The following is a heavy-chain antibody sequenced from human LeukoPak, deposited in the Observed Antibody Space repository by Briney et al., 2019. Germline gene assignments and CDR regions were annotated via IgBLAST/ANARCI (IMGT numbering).Heavy chain of an antibody. V-gene: IGHV3-9*01. CDR2: ISWNSDTI. CDR1: GFTFDDYA. CDR3: ATNGGGDSGYGNFDY. Sequence: SLRLSCAVSGFTFDDYAMHWVRQVPGTGLEWVSGISWNSDTIDLADSVKGRFTICRDNAKNSLYLQMNRLRAEDKALYYCATNGGGDSGYGNFDYWGQGTLVTVSS. J-gene: IGHJ4*02. D-gene: IGHD5-12*01.